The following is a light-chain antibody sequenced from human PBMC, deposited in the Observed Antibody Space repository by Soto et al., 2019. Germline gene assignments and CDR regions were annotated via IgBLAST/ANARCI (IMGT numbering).Light chain of an antibody. J-gene: IGKJ1*01. Sequence: IQMTQSPSSLSASVGDRVIITCRASQGIRNDLGWFQQKPGKAPKLLIRAASSLQSGVPSRFSGSGSGTDFTLTIRSLQPEDFATYYCQQSHSTPWTLGQGTKVDIK. V-gene: IGKV1-39*01. CDR2: AAS. CDR3: QQSHSTPWT. CDR1: QGIRND.